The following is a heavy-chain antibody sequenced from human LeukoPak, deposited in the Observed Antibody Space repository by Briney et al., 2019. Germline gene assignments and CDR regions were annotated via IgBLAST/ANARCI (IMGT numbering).Heavy chain of an antibody. Sequence: GGSLRLSCAASGFTFSSYAMHWVRQAPGKGLEWVAVISYDGSNKYYADSVKGRFTISRDNSKNTLYLQMNSLRSEDTAVYYCARDSSGWTGWFDPWGQGTLVTVSS. CDR1: GFTFSSYA. CDR3: ARDSSGWTGWFDP. V-gene: IGHV3-30-3*01. J-gene: IGHJ5*02. CDR2: ISYDGSNK. D-gene: IGHD3-22*01.